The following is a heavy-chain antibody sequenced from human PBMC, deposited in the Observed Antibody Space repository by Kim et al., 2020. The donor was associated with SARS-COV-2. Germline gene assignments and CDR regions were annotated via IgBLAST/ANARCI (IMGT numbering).Heavy chain of an antibody. CDR3: ARHGIAAHINWFDP. Sequence: SPSFQGQVTISAYKSISTAYLQWSSLKASDTAMYYCARHGIAAHINWFDPWGQGTLVTVSS. D-gene: IGHD6-6*01. J-gene: IGHJ5*02. V-gene: IGHV5-51*01.